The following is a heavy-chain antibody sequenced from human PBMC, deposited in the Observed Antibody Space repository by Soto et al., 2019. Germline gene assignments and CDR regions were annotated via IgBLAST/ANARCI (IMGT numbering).Heavy chain of an antibody. CDR2: IDPSDSYT. CDR1: GYSFTSYW. CDR3: ASASELRFLGQGAYYYGMDV. J-gene: IGHJ6*02. D-gene: IGHD3-3*01. Sequence: PGESLKISCKGSGYSFTSYWISWVRQMPGKGLEWMGRIDPSDSYTNYSPSFQGHVTISADKSISTAYLQWSSLKASDTAMYYCASASELRFLGQGAYYYGMDVWGQGTTVTVSS. V-gene: IGHV5-10-1*01.